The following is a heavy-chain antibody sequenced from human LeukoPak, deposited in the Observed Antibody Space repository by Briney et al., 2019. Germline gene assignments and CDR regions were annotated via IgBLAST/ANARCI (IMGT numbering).Heavy chain of an antibody. J-gene: IGHJ4*02. CDR2: IYYSGGT. Sequence: PSETLSLTCTVSGGSISSYYWSWIRQPPGKGLEWIGYIYYSGGTNYNPPLKSRVTISVDTSKNQFSLKLSSVTAADTAVYYCARSITIFGVVTQTRFFDYWGQGTLVTVSS. CDR1: GGSISSYY. D-gene: IGHD3-3*01. V-gene: IGHV4-59*01. CDR3: ARSITIFGVVTQTRFFDY.